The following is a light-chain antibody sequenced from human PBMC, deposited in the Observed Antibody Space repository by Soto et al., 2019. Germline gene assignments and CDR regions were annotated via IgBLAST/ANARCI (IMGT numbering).Light chain of an antibody. V-gene: IGKV3-15*01. CDR2: AAS. J-gene: IGKJ4*01. CDR3: QQYNNWPLT. CDR1: QSVSSN. Sequence: EIVMTQSPATLSVSPGERATLSCRASQSVSSNLGWYQQKPGQAPRLLIYAASTRATDIPARFSGSGSGTEFTLTISSLQSEDFAVYYCQQYNNWPLTFGGGTKVEIK.